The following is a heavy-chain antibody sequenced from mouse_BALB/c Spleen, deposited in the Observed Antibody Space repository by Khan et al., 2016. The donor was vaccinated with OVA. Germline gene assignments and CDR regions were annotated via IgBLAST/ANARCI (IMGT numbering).Heavy chain of an antibody. J-gene: IGHJ3*01. V-gene: IGHV1-7*01. CDR1: GYTFTSYW. CDR3: ANHGSSSAWLTY. CDR2: INPSTGYT. Sequence: QVQLQQSGAELAKPGASVKMSCKASGYTFTSYWMHWVKQRSGQGLEWIGYINPSTGYTEYNQRFKDKATLTADKSSSTAYMQLSSLTSEESAVYYCANHGSSSAWLTYWGQGTLVTVSA. D-gene: IGHD1-1*01.